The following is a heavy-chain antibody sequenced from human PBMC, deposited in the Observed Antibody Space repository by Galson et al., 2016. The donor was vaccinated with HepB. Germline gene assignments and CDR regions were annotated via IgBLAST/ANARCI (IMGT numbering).Heavy chain of an antibody. CDR1: GFTFSSYG. Sequence: SLRLSCAASGFTFSSYGMHWVRQAPGKGLEWVAVVSYDGGTKYYADSVKGRFTISRDNSENTLSLQMNSLRPEDTAVYSCAKEWGTSGSSYQSHFDYWGQGTLVTVSS. CDR2: VSYDGGTK. D-gene: IGHD3-10*01. J-gene: IGHJ4*02. CDR3: AKEWGTSGSSYQSHFDY. V-gene: IGHV3-30*18.